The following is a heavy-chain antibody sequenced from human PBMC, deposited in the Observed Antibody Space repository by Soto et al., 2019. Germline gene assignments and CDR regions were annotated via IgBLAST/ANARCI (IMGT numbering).Heavy chain of an antibody. Sequence: EVQLVESGGGLIQPGGSLRLSCAVSGLTVSSYAMSWVRQAPGEGLEWVSVIYASDSTHYADSVKGRFTISRDNSKNTLFLQMNSLRAEDTAVYYCAKGWMDGRGQGTTVTVS. CDR2: IYASDST. J-gene: IGHJ6*02. V-gene: IGHV3-53*01. CDR1: GLTVSSYA. CDR3: AKGWMDG.